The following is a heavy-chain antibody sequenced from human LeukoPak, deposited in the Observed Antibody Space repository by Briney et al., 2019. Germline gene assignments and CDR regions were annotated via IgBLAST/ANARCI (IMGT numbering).Heavy chain of an antibody. Sequence: SGPTLVKPTRTLRRTGTFSGFSLTTRGGGWAWILQPPGKPLEWLALIYWNDDNRYSPSLKSRLTITKDTSKNQVVLTMTNMDPVDTARYYCAHGSGWLYDCWGQGTLVTVSS. CDR2: IYWNDDN. CDR3: AHGSGWLYDC. V-gene: IGHV2-5*01. CDR1: GFSLTTRGGG. D-gene: IGHD6-19*01. J-gene: IGHJ4*02.